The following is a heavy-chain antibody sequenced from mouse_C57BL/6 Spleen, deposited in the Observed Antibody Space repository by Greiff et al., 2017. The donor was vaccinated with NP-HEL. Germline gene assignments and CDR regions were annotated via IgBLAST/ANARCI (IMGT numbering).Heavy chain of an antibody. CDR1: GYAFSSSW. D-gene: IGHD3-1*01. J-gene: IGHJ3*01. Sequence: QVQLKESGPELVKPGASVKISCKASGYAFSSSWMNWVKQRPGKGLEWIGRIYPGDGDTNYNGKFKGKATLTADKSSSTAYMQLSSLTSEDSAVYYCARRLGTWFAYWGQGTLVTVSA. V-gene: IGHV1-82*01. CDR2: IYPGDGDT. CDR3: ARRLGTWFAY.